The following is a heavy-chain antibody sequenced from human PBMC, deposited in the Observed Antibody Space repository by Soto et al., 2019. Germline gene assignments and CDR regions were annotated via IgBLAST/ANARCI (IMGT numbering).Heavy chain of an antibody. CDR1: GFTFSSYS. CDR3: AREYGYSGYDFDY. D-gene: IGHD5-12*01. CDR2: ISSSSTI. Sequence: GGSLRLSCAASGFTFSSYSMNWVRQAPGKGLEWVSYISSSSTIYYADSVKDRFTISRDNAKNSLYLQMNSLRDEDTAVYYCAREYGYSGYDFDYWGQGTLVTVSS. V-gene: IGHV3-48*02. J-gene: IGHJ4*02.